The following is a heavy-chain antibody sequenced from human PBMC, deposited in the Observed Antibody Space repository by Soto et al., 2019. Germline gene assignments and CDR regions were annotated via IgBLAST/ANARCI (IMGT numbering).Heavy chain of an antibody. J-gene: IGHJ3*02. CDR1: GYTFTSYG. CDR3: ARDLRPFSPLDAFDI. V-gene: IGHV1-18*01. CDR2: ISAYNGNT. Sequence: ASVKVSCKASGYTFTSYGISWVRQAPGQGLERMGWISAYNGNTNYAQKLQGRVTMTTDTSTSTAYMELRSLRSDDTAVYYCARDLRPFSPLDAFDIWGQGTMVTVSS.